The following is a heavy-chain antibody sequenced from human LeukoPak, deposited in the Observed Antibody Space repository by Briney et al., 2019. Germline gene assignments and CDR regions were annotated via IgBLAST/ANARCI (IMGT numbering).Heavy chain of an antibody. D-gene: IGHD3-3*01. CDR2: IDHSGST. J-gene: IGHJ3*02. CDR1: GGSISSSRYY. V-gene: IGHV4-39*01. Sequence: SETLSLTCTVSGGSISSSRYYWAWIRQPPGKGLECIASIDHSGSTNYNPSLKSRVTTSVDTSKNQFSLKLSSVTAADTTVYYCARSRLEWFASDAFDIWGQGTMVAVSS. CDR3: ARSRLEWFASDAFDI.